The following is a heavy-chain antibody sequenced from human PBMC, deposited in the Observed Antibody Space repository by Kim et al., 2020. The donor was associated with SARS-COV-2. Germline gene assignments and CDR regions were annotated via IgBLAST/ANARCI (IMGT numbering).Heavy chain of an antibody. J-gene: IGHJ6*02. D-gene: IGHD1-1*01. CDR1: GDSVATYF. V-gene: IGHV4-59*02. CDR2: VSYSGGS. Sequence: SETLSLTCAVSGDSVATYFWTWIRQAPGKGLDWLGYVSYSGGSDYNPNLRGRLTISVDASRKHVSLRLTSVTAADTGVYFCARAHELAPRGYGMDVCGLG. CDR3: ARAHELAPRGYGMDV.